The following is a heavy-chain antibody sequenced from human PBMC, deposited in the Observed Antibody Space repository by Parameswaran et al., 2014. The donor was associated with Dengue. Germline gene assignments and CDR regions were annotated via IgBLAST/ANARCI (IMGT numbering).Heavy chain of an antibody. D-gene: IGHD1-26*01. CDR3: TVPGADY. V-gene: IGHV3-15*01. J-gene: IGHJ4*02. CDR2: IKSKTDGGTT. Sequence: WIRQPPGKGLEWVGRIKSKTDGGTTDYAAPVKGRFTISRDDSKNTLYLQMNSLKTEDTAVYYCTVPGADYWGQGTLVTVSS.